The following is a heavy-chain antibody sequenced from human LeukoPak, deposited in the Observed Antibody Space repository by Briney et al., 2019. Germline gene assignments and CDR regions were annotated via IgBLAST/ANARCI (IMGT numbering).Heavy chain of an antibody. CDR2: ISSSGSTI. D-gene: IGHD3-9*01. CDR1: GFTFSSYE. CDR3: ARDFYFDWFSQFDY. V-gene: IGHV3-48*03. Sequence: GSLRLSCAASGFTFSSYEMNWVRQAPGKGLEWVSYISSSGSTIYYADSVKGRFTISRDNAKNSLYLQMNSLRAEDTAVYYCARDFYFDWFSQFDYWGQGILVTVSS. J-gene: IGHJ4*02.